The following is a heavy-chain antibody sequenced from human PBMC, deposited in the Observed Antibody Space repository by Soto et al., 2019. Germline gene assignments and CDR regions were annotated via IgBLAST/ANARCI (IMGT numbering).Heavy chain of an antibody. J-gene: IGHJ6*04. CDR2: IIPIFGTA. CDR1: GGTFSSYA. Sequence: GASVKVSCKASGGTFSSYAISWVRQAPGQGLEWMGGIIPIFGTADYAQKFQGRVTITADESTSTAYMELSRLRSEDTAVYYCASLIAAAGPPHSPRYYYGMEVWGKGTTVTVAS. V-gene: IGHV1-69*13. CDR3: ASLIAAAGPPHSPRYYYGMEV. D-gene: IGHD6-13*01.